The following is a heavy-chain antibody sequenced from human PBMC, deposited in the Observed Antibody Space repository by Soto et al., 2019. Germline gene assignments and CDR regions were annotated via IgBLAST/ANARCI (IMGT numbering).Heavy chain of an antibody. J-gene: IGHJ4*02. CDR2: ISGSGDST. Sequence: GGSLRLSCAASGFTFSFYAMTWVRQAPGKGLEWVSIISGSGDSTLYADSVKGRFTISRDNSKNTLFLQMNSLRVEDTAVYYCAFDFWGQGTLVTVSS. V-gene: IGHV3-23*01. CDR1: GFTFSFYA. CDR3: AFDF.